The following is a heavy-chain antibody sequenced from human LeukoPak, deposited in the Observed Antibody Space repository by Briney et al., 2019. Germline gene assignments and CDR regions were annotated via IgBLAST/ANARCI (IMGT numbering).Heavy chain of an antibody. J-gene: IGHJ5*02. Sequence: PSETLSLTCTVSGGSISSYYWSWIRQPPGKGLEWIGYIYYSGSTNYNPSLKSRVTMSVDTSKNQFSLKLSSVTAADTAVYYCAREYDYVWGSYRLGGNWFDPWGQGTLVTVSS. D-gene: IGHD3-16*02. V-gene: IGHV4-59*12. CDR3: AREYDYVWGSYRLGGNWFDP. CDR2: IYYSGST. CDR1: GGSISSYY.